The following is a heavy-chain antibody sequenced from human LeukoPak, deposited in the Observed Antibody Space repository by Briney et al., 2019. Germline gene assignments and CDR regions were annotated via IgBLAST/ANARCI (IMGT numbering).Heavy chain of an antibody. CDR2: LYSDGTT. CDR1: GGSLSGYF. J-gene: IGHJ4*02. Sequence: ETLSLTCAVYGGSLSGYFWSWIRQPPGKGLEWVSVLYSDGTTYYADSVKGRFTISRDNSKNSLYLQMNNVRAEDTAMYYCASAAYDSNGYTANHDYWGQGTLVTVSS. V-gene: IGHV3-53*01. CDR3: ASAAYDSNGYTANHDY. D-gene: IGHD3-22*01.